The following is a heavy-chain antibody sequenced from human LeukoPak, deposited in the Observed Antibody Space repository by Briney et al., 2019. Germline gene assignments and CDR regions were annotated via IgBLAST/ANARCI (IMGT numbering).Heavy chain of an antibody. CDR1: GFTFSSYA. CDR2: ISGSGGST. Sequence: GGSLRLSCAASGFTFSSYAMSWVRQAPGKGLEWVSAISGSGGSTYYANSVKGRFTISRDNSKNTLYLQMNSLRAEDTAVYYCAKHNSVTHEPIDYWGQGTLVTVSS. CDR3: AKHNSVTHEPIDY. D-gene: IGHD4-17*01. J-gene: IGHJ4*02. V-gene: IGHV3-23*01.